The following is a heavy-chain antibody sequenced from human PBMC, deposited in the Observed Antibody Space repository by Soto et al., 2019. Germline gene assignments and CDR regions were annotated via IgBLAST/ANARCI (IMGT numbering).Heavy chain of an antibody. D-gene: IGHD1-1*01. J-gene: IGHJ4*02. CDR2: IVVGSGNT. V-gene: IGHV1-58*01. CDR3: AADDMTTFI. Sequence: SVKVSCNASGFTFPSYAVQLVRQARGQRLEWIGWIVVGSGNTNSAQKFQERVTFTRDMSTSTVYMELSSLKFEDTAVYYCAADDMTTFIWGQGTLVTVSS. CDR1: GFTFPSYA.